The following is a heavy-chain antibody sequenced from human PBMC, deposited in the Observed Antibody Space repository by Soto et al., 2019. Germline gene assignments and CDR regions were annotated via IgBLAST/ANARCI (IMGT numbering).Heavy chain of an antibody. D-gene: IGHD1-7*01. J-gene: IGHJ6*02. CDR3: ARAPPSKLELRVYGMDV. V-gene: IGHV4-31*03. Sequence: SETLSLTCTVSGGSISSGGYYWSWIRQHQGKGLEWIGYIYYSGSTYYNPSLKSRVTISVDTSKNQFSLKLSSVTAADTAVYYCARAPPSKLELRVYGMDVWGQGTTVTVSS. CDR2: IYYSGST. CDR1: GGSISSGGYY.